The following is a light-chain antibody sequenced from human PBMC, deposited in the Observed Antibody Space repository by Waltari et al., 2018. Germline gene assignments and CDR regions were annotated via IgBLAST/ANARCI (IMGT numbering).Light chain of an antibody. Sequence: EVVLTQSPATLSVSPGERATLSCRASQNVNYSLAWYQQKDGQAPRLLIYGASPRATGIPDRFSGSGSGTEFTLSISSLQSEDFAIYYCQQYNEWPRTFGQGTRVEI. CDR2: GAS. CDR1: QNVNYS. J-gene: IGKJ1*01. CDR3: QQYNEWPRT. V-gene: IGKV3-15*01.